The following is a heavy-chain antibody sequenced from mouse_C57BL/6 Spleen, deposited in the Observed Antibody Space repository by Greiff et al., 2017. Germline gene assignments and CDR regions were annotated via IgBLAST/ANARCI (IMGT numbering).Heavy chain of an antibody. CDR3: ARGITTVVADYFDY. CDR1: GYTFTSYW. D-gene: IGHD1-1*01. V-gene: IGHV1-53*01. J-gene: IGHJ2*01. CDR2: INPSNGGT. Sequence: QVQLQQPGTELVKPGASVKLSCKASGYTFTSYWMNWVKQRPGQGLEWIGNINPSNGGTNYNEKFKSKATLTVDKSSSTAYMQLSSLTSEDSAVYYCARGITTVVADYFDYWGQGTTLTVSS.